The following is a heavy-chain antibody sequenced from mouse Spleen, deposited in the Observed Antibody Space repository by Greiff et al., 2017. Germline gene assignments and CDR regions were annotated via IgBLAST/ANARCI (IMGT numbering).Heavy chain of an antibody. CDR3: ARLITTVVVPYFDG. D-gene: IGHD1-1*01. Sequence: EVQLQRSGPELVKPGASVKISCKASGYSFTDYNMNWVKQSNGKSLEWIGVINPNYGTTSYNQKFKGKATLTVDQSSSTAYMQLNSLTSEDSAVYYCARLITTVVVPYFDGWGTGTTVTVSS. CDR2: INPNYGTT. J-gene: IGHJ1*03. V-gene: IGHV1-39*01. CDR1: GYSFTDYN.